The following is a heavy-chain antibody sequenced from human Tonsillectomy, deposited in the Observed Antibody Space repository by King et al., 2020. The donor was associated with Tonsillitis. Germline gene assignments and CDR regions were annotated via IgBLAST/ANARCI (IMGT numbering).Heavy chain of an antibody. CDR2: SYYSGNT. J-gene: IGHJ6*02. Sequence: QLQESGPGLVNPSQTLSLTCAVSGGSISSGGYSGSWIRQPPGKGLEWIGYSYYSGNTYYNPSRKHRVTISVDTSENQFSLKVSSVTAADTALYYCARDVEAYCSSGSCYYYGMDVWGQGTTVTVSS. CDR3: ARDVEAYCSSGSCYYYGMDV. D-gene: IGHD2-15*01. CDR1: GGSISSGGYS. V-gene: IGHV4-30-4*07.